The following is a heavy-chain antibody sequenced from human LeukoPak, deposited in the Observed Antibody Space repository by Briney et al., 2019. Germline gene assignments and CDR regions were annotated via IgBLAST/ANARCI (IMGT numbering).Heavy chain of an antibody. CDR1: GYTLTELS. Sequence: ASVKVSCKVSGYTLTELSMHWVRQAPGKGLEWMGGFDPEDGETIYAQKFQGRVTMTEDTSTDTAYMELSSLRSEDTAVYYCATGPTYYYGSRSSRYMDVWGKGTTVTVSS. CDR2: FDPEDGET. D-gene: IGHD3-10*01. CDR3: ATGPTYYYGSRSSRYMDV. V-gene: IGHV1-24*01. J-gene: IGHJ6*03.